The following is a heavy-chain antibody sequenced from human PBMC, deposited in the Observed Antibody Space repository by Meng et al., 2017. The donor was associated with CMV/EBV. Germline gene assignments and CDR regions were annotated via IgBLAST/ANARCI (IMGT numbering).Heavy chain of an antibody. CDR1: GYTFTSYD. Sequence: ASVKVSCKASGYTFTSYDINWVRQATGQGLEWMGWMNPNSGHTDYAQKFQGRVTITRNTSISTAYMELSSLRSEDTAVYYCARADGYNQGSLDYWGQGTLVTVSS. V-gene: IGHV1-8*03. CDR2: MNPNSGHT. CDR3: ARADGYNQGSLDY. J-gene: IGHJ4*02. D-gene: IGHD5-24*01.